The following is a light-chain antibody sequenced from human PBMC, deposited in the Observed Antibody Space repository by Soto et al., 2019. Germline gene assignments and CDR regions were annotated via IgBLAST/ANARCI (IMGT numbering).Light chain of an antibody. Sequence: EIVLTHSPGTLSFSPRARDPIXSLPSQSVSSSYLAWYQQKPGQAPRLLIYGASTRATGIPARFSGSGSGTEFTLTISSLQSEYFAVYYCQQYNNSPWTFGQGTKVDIK. CDR1: QSVSSSY. J-gene: IGKJ1*01. V-gene: IGKV3-15*01. CDR2: GAS. CDR3: QQYNNSPWT.